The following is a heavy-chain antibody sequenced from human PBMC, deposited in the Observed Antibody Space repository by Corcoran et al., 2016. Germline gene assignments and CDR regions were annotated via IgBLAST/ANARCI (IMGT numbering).Heavy chain of an antibody. D-gene: IGHD3-22*01. V-gene: IGHV3-53*01. CDR3: ARARKGGIGYYYD. CDR2: MYSSGTT. J-gene: IGHJ4*02. Sequence: EVQLVESGGGLIHPGGSLRLSCAASGFTVSSDYMGWVRQAPGKGLDWVSVMYSSGTTFYADSVKGRFTISRDNSKTTLYPQMTSLRAEDTAVYYWARARKGGIGYYYDWGQGTLVTVSS. CDR1: GFTVSSDY.